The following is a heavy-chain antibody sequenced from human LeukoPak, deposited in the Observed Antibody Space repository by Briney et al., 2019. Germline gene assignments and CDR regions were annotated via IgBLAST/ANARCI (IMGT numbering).Heavy chain of an antibody. D-gene: IGHD1-26*01. Sequence: PSETLSLTCAVYGGSFSGYYWSWIRQPPGKGLEWIGEINHSGSTNYNPSLKSRVTISVDTSKNQFSLKLSSVTAADTAVYYCARGGPAIVGATNNWFDPWGQGTLVTVSS. CDR1: GGSFSGYY. CDR2: INHSGST. V-gene: IGHV4-34*01. CDR3: ARGGPAIVGATNNWFDP. J-gene: IGHJ5*02.